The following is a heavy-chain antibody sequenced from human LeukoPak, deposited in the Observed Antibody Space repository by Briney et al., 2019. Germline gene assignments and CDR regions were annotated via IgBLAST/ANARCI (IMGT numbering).Heavy chain of an antibody. V-gene: IGHV4-59*01. J-gene: IGHJ4*02. D-gene: IGHD3-16*01. CDR1: GDSISSYY. CDR3: ARGGGTLDY. CDR2: IYDSGKT. Sequence: PSENLSLTCTVSGDSISSYYWSWIRQPPGKGLEWIGYIYDSGKTNYNASLISRVTISVDTSKNQFSLKLTSMTPADTAVYYCARGGGTLDYWGQGTLVTVSS.